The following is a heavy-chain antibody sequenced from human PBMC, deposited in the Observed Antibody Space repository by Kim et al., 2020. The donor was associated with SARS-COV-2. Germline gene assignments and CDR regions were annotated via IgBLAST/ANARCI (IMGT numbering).Heavy chain of an antibody. V-gene: IGHV3-66*01. Sequence: GGSLRLSCAASGITFTNNHMNWVRQAPGKGLEWVSVIYGGGPIDYADSAKDRFIISRDTSKNTVYLEMNSLGAEDTAVYYCARDIKFDGFAFFDLWGRGTLVSVSS. J-gene: IGHJ2*01. CDR3: ARDIKFDGFAFFDL. D-gene: IGHD3-10*01. CDR1: GITFTNNH. CDR2: IYGGGPI.